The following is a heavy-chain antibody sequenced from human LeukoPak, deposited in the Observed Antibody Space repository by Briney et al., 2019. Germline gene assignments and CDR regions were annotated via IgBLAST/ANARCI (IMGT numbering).Heavy chain of an antibody. CDR1: GGSISSYY. CDR3: ARSSSSNLIDY. D-gene: IGHD6-13*01. V-gene: IGHV4-59*01. CDR2: IYYSGST. Sequence: SETLSLTCTVSGGSISSYYWSWIRQPPGKGLEWIGYIYYSGSTNYNPSLKSRVTISVDTSKNQFSLKLSSVTAADTAVYYCARSSSSNLIDYWGQGTLVTVSS. J-gene: IGHJ4*02.